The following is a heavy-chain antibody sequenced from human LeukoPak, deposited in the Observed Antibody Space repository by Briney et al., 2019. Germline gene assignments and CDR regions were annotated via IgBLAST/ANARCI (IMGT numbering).Heavy chain of an antibody. CDR3: AREKFLGRLTRVLDT. CDR2: VYHSGST. CDR1: GGSISSSSYY. Sequence: PSETLSLTCTVSGGSISSSSYYWGWIRQPPGKGLEWIGEVYHSGSTNYNPSLKSRLSISADMSKKQFSLKLNSVTAADTAVYYCAREKFLGRLTRVLDTWGQGTLVTVSS. J-gene: IGHJ5*02. D-gene: IGHD3-3*01. V-gene: IGHV4-39*07.